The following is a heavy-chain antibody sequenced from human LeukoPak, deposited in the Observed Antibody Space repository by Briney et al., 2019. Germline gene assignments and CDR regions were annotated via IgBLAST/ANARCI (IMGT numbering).Heavy chain of an antibody. V-gene: IGHV1-8*02. CDR3: ARLAAPDSSGWYNWFDP. J-gene: IGHJ5*02. D-gene: IGHD6-19*01. Sequence: GASVKVSCKASGYTFTGYYMHWVRQATGQGLEWMGWMNPNSGNTGYAQKFQGRVTMTRNTSISTAYMELSSLRSEDTAVYYCARLAAPDSSGWYNWFDPWGQGTLVTVSS. CDR1: GYTFTGYY. CDR2: MNPNSGNT.